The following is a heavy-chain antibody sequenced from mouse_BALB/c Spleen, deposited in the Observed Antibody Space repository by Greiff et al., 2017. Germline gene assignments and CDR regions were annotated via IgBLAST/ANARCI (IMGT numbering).Heavy chain of an antibody. Sequence: EVRLVESGGGLVKPGGSLKLSCAASGFTFSDYYMYWVRQTPEKRLEWVATISDGGSYTYYPDSVKGRFTISRDNAKNNLYLQMSSLKSEDTAMYYCARGGYDEVWFAYWGQGTLVTVSA. V-gene: IGHV5-4*02. D-gene: IGHD2-2*01. CDR2: ISDGGSYT. CDR1: GFTFSDYY. J-gene: IGHJ3*01. CDR3: ARGGYDEVWFAY.